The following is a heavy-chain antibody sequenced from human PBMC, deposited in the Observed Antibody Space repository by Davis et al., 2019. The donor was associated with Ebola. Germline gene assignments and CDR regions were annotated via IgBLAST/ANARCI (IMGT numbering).Heavy chain of an antibody. CDR3: ARAPGSGRKRFDY. CDR2: VYHSGSS. V-gene: IGHV4-38-2*02. CDR1: GYSISSGYY. Sequence: SETLSLTCSVSGYSISSGYYWGWIRQPPGKGLEWIGSVYHSGSSFYNPSLKSRVTISVDTSKNQFSLKLNSVTAADTAVYFCARAPGSGRKRFDYWGQGTLVTVSS. D-gene: IGHD6-19*01. J-gene: IGHJ4*02.